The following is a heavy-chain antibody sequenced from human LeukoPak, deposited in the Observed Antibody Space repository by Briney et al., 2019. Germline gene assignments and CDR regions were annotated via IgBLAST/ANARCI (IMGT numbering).Heavy chain of an antibody. CDR3: AKAGYNCSGGSCYSYWYFDL. Sequence: GGSLRLSCAASGFTFSTYSMNWVRQAPGKGLEWVSSIRSSSAYIYYADSVKGRFTISRDNAKNSLYLQMNSLRAEDTALYYCAKAGYNCSGGSCYSYWYFDLWGRGTLVTVSS. V-gene: IGHV3-21*04. D-gene: IGHD2-15*01. CDR1: GFTFSTYS. CDR2: IRSSSAYI. J-gene: IGHJ2*01.